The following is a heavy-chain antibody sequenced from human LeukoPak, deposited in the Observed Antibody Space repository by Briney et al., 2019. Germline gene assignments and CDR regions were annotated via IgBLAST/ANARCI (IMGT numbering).Heavy chain of an antibody. D-gene: IGHD6-19*01. CDR3: ARGHSSGSRDYMDV. V-gene: IGHV1-2*02. J-gene: IGHJ6*03. CDR1: GGTFTGYY. Sequence: GASVKVSCKASGGTFTGYYMHWVRQAPGQGLEWMGWINPNSGGTNYAQKFQGRVTMTRDTSISTAYMELSRLRSDDTAVYYCARGHSSGSRDYMDVWGKGTTVTVSS. CDR2: INPNSGGT.